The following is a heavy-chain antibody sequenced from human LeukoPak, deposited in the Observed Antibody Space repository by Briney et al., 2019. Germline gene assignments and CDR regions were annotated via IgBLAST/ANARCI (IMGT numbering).Heavy chain of an antibody. CDR1: GGSISSGGYS. J-gene: IGHJ6*02. Sequence: PSETLSLTCAVSGGSISSGGYSWSWIRQPPGKGLEWIGYIYHSGSTYYHPSLKSRVTISVDRSKNQFSLKLSSVTAADTAVYYCARLQYSSTRVGYYGMDVWGQGTTVTVSS. V-gene: IGHV4-30-2*01. D-gene: IGHD2-2*01. CDR2: IYHSGST. CDR3: ARLQYSSTRVGYYGMDV.